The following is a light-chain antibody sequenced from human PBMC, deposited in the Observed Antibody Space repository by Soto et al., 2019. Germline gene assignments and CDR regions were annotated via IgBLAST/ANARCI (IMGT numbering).Light chain of an antibody. CDR2: GSS. Sequence: EIVMTQSPATLSVSPGERVTLSCRASQSVSNNLVWYQQKPGQAPRLLMYGSSIRATGIPARFSGSGSGTEFTLTISSLQSEDFATYFCQQSYSAPYTFGQGTRLEIE. J-gene: IGKJ2*01. CDR1: QSVSNN. V-gene: IGKV3-15*01. CDR3: QQSYSAPYT.